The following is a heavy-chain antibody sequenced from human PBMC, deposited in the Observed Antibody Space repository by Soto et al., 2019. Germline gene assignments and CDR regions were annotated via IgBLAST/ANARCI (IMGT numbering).Heavy chain of an antibody. CDR1: GYTFTSYD. J-gene: IGHJ4*02. V-gene: IGHV1-8*01. CDR3: AREFPLYFDY. CDR2: MNPNSGNT. Sequence: GASVKVSCEASGYTFTSYDSNWVRQATGQGLEWMGWMNPNSGNTGYAQKFQGRVTMTRNTSISTAYMELRSLRSDDTAVYYCAREFPLYFDYWGQGTLVTVSS.